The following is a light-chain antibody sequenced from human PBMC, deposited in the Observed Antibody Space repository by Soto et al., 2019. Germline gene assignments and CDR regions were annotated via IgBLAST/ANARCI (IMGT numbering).Light chain of an antibody. CDR3: QQYNERPPWT. J-gene: IGKJ1*01. CDR2: GAS. CDR1: LTMNNN. V-gene: IGKV3-15*01. Sequence: EIVMTQSPATLSLSPGESVTLSCRASLTMNNNIAWYPHKPGQAPRLLIFGASSRATGVPGRFSGSGFGTEFTLSISSLQSEDFAVYYCQQYNERPPWTFGQGTTVEMK.